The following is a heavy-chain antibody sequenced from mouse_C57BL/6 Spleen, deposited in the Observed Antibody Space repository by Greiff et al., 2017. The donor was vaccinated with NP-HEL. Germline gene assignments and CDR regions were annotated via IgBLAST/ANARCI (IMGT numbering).Heavy chain of an antibody. J-gene: IGHJ1*03. Sequence: EVKLMESGGGLVQPGGSLSLSCAASGFTFTDYYMSWVRQPPGKALEWLGFIRNKANGYTTEYSASVKGRFTISRDNSQSILYLQMNALRAEDSATYYCARSNWEDWYFDVWGTGTTVTVSS. CDR2: IRNKANGYTT. CDR1: GFTFTDYY. CDR3: ARSNWEDWYFDV. V-gene: IGHV7-3*01. D-gene: IGHD4-1*01.